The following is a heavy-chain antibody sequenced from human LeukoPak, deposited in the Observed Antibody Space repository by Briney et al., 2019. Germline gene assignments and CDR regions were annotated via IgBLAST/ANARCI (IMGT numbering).Heavy chain of an antibody. J-gene: IGHJ4*02. D-gene: IGHD5-24*01. CDR2: ISAYNGNT. V-gene: IGHV1-18*01. CDR3: ARDELSMATREPFDY. CDR1: GYTFTSYG. Sequence: ASVKVSCKASGYTFTSYGISRVRQAPGQGLEWMGWISAYNGNTNYAQKLQGRVTMTTDTSTSTAYMELRSLRSDDTAVYYCARDELSMATREPFDYWGQGTLVTVSS.